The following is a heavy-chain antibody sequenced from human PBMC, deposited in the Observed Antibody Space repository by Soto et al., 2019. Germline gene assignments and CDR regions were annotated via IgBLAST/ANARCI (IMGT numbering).Heavy chain of an antibody. CDR3: ANTGDYYYYGMDV. V-gene: IGHV1-3*01. D-gene: IGHD2-2*02. Sequence: ASVKVSCKASGYTFSNYATHWVRQAPGQRLEWMGWINAGNGKTKYSQNFQGRVTITRDTSASTAYMELSSLRSEGTAVYYCANTGDYYYYGMDVWGQGTTVTVSS. CDR2: INAGNGKT. J-gene: IGHJ6*02. CDR1: GYTFSNYA.